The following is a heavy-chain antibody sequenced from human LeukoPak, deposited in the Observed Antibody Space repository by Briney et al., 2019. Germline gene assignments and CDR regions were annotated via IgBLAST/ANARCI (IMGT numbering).Heavy chain of an antibody. CDR2: IISDGSWT. D-gene: IGHD2/OR15-2a*01. Sequence: PGGSLRLSCAASGNYWMHWVRQAPGKGLVWVSHIISDGSWTSYADSVKGRFTISKDNAKNTAYLQMNNLRAEDTAVYYCVSFYETYWGRGTLVTVSS. J-gene: IGHJ4*02. V-gene: IGHV3-74*01. CDR3: VSFYETY. CDR1: GNYW.